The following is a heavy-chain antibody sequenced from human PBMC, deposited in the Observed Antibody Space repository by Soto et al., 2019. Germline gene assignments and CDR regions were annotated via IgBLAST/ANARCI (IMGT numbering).Heavy chain of an antibody. J-gene: IGHJ4*02. D-gene: IGHD4-17*01. V-gene: IGHV4-59*01. CDR3: AAGVTVPTLFAY. CDR2: SYYSGIT. CDR1: SGSISSYY. Sequence: QVQLQESGPGLVKPSETLSLTCTVSSGSISSYYWSWIRQPPGTGLEWIGYSYYSGITNYNPSLQSRVTISVYPSKNQLSQELSSVPAADTALYYCAAGVTVPTLFAYWGQGTLVTVSS.